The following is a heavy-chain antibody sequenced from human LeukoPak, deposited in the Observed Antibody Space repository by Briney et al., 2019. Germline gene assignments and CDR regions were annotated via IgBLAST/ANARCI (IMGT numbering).Heavy chain of an antibody. CDR1: GFSFTKYA. CDR2: LIGSSGAT. Sequence: GGSLRLSCAASGFSFTKYAMNWVRQAPGKGLEWVAVLIGSSGATDYADSVKGRFTISRDNSKNTLFLQMNSLRAEDTAVYFCTKRGVVIRVILVGFHTEAYYFDSWGLGALVTVSS. D-gene: IGHD3-22*01. V-gene: IGHV3-23*01. CDR3: TKRGVVIRVILVGFHTEAYYFDS. J-gene: IGHJ4*02.